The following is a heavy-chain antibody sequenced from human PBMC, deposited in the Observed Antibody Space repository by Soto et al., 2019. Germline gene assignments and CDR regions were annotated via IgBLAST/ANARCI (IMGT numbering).Heavy chain of an antibody. CDR2: ISYDGSNK. Sequence: GGSLRLSCAASGFTFSSYGMHWVRQAPGKGLEWVAVISYDGSNKYYADSVKGRFTISRDNSKNTLYLQMNSLRAEDTAVYYCAKDHVRYRISTSCPAYYYYVMDVWGQGTTVTVSS. V-gene: IGHV3-30*18. J-gene: IGHJ6*02. CDR1: GFTFSSYG. CDR3: AKDHVRYRISTSCPAYYYYVMDV. D-gene: IGHD2-2*01.